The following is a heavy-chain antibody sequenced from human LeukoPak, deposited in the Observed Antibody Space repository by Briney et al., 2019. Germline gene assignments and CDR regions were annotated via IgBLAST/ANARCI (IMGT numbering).Heavy chain of an antibody. CDR1: GGSISSGGYS. D-gene: IGHD3-10*01. J-gene: IGHJ5*02. V-gene: IGHV4-30-2*01. CDR2: IYHSGGT. Sequence: PSQTLSLTCAVSGGSISSGGYSWSWIRQPPGKGREWIGYIYHSGGTYYNPSLKSRVTISVDRSKNQFSLKLSSVTAADTAVYYCARGVLLWFGESANWFDPWGQGTLVTVSS. CDR3: ARGVLLWFGESANWFDP.